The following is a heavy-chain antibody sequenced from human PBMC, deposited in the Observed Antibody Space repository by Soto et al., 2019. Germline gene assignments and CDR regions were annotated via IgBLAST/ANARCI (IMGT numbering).Heavy chain of an antibody. J-gene: IGHJ4*02. V-gene: IGHV1-18*01. CDR2: ISAYNGNT. D-gene: IGHD2-2*01. CDR1: GYTFTSYG. CDR3: AGDTSNYFDY. Sequence: ASVNVSCKASGYTFTSYGISWVRQAPGQGLEWMGWISAYNGNTNYAQKLQGRVTMTTDTSTSTAYMELRSLRSDDKAVYYCAGDTSNYFDYWGQGTLVTVSS.